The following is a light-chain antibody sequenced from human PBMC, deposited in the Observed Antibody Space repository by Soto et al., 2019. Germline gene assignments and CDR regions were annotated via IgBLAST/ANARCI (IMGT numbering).Light chain of an antibody. V-gene: IGKV1-39*01. CDR3: LHSDNSPS. Sequence: DIQMTQSPSSLSASVGDRVTITCRASQSISSYLDWYQQKPGKPPKLLIYTASRLQTGVPSRFSGSGSGTDFTLTINSLQPEDFATYYCLHSDNSPSFGPGTTVGIK. CDR2: TAS. CDR1: QSISSY. J-gene: IGKJ3*01.